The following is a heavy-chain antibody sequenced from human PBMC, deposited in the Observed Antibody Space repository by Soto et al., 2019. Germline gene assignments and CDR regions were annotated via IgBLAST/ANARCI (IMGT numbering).Heavy chain of an antibody. D-gene: IGHD3-3*01. V-gene: IGHV4-31*03. CDR2: IYYSGST. CDR3: ARAKDFWSGYVYGMDV. Sequence: SETLSVTCTVSGGSISSGGYYWSWIRQHPGKGLEWIGYIYYSGSTYYNPSLKSRVTISVDTSKNQFSLKLSSVTAADTAVYYCARAKDFWSGYVYGMDVWGQGTTVTVSS. J-gene: IGHJ6*02. CDR1: GGSISSGGYY.